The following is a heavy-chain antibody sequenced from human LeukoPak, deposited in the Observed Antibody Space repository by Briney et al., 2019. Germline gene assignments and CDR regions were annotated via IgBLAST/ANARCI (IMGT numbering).Heavy chain of an antibody. Sequence: GGSLRLSCAASGFIFSSYAMSWVRQAPGKGLEWISAISGSGGNTYYTDSVKGRFTISRGNSRNTLHLQMNSLRGEDTAVYYCAKSFSVGYSSGWYVAAYYFDYWGQGTLVTVSS. CDR3: AKSFSVGYSSGWYVAAYYFDY. V-gene: IGHV3-23*01. J-gene: IGHJ4*02. D-gene: IGHD6-19*01. CDR2: ISGSGGNT. CDR1: GFIFSSYA.